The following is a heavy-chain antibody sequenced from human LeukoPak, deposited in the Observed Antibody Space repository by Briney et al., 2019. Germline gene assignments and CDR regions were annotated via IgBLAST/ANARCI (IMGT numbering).Heavy chain of an antibody. CDR1: GFTLSSYG. D-gene: IGHD6-13*01. V-gene: IGHV3-33*01. CDR3: ARPIFIAAAGFDY. CDR2: IWYDGSNK. Sequence: GRSLRLSCAASGFTLSSYGMHWVRQAPGKGLEWVAVIWYDGSNKYYADSVKGRFTISRDNSKNTLYLQMNSLRAEDTAVYYCARPIFIAAAGFDYWGQGTLVTVSS. J-gene: IGHJ4*02.